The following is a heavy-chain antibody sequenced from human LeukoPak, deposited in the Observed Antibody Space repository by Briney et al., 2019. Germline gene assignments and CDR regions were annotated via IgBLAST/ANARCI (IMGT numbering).Heavy chain of an antibody. V-gene: IGHV3-33*01. CDR2: IWYDGSNK. J-gene: IGHJ4*02. Sequence: GGSLRLSCAASGFTFSNYGMHWVRQAPGKGLEWVAVIWYDGSNKYYADSVKGRFTISRDDSKNTLYLQMNSLRAEDTAVYYCARHHSSSWSDYWGQGTLVTVSS. CDR1: GFTFSNYG. CDR3: ARHHSSSWSDY. D-gene: IGHD6-13*01.